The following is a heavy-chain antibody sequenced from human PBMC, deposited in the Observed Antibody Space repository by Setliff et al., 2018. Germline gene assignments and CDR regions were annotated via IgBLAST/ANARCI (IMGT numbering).Heavy chain of an antibody. CDR3: ARHYGGGYKHFDY. CDR2: IYYSGSS. V-gene: IGHV4-39*01. Sequence: TQTLTCTVSGGSISSPSYFWGWVRQPPGKEMEWIATIYYSGSSYYNPSLKSRLTISVDTSKNLFSLKLSSVTTADTAVYYCARHYGGGYKHFDYWGQGTLVTVSS. CDR1: GGSISSPSYF. D-gene: IGHD5-12*01. J-gene: IGHJ4*02.